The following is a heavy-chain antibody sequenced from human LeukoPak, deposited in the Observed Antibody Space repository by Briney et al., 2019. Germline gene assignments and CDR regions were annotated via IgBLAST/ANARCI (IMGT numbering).Heavy chain of an antibody. CDR3: ARVMEAGYCSGGSCYHQPGYFDY. CDR2: IKQDGSEK. V-gene: IGHV3-7*04. CDR1: GFTFSSYW. D-gene: IGHD2-15*01. J-gene: IGHJ4*02. Sequence: GGSLRLSCAASGFTFSSYWMSWVRQAPGKGLEWVANIKQDGSEKYYVDSVKGRFTISRDNAKNSLYLQMNSLRAEDTAVYYCARVMEAGYCSGGSCYHQPGYFDYWGQGTLDTVSS.